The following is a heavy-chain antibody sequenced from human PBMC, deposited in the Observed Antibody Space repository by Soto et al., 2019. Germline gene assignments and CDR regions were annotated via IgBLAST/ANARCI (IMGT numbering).Heavy chain of an antibody. CDR2: LVVGSGNT. CDR3: AAVPVLRFLKWLPAYFDY. V-gene: IGHV1-58*01. Sequence: SVKVSFKTCGLMFTSSAVQWLRQARGQRLEWIGWLVVGSGNTHYAQHFQERVTLTRDMSTGTAYMELSSLRSEDTAVYYCAAVPVLRFLKWLPAYFDYWGQGTLVTVSS. J-gene: IGHJ4*02. CDR1: GLMFTSSA. D-gene: IGHD3-3*01.